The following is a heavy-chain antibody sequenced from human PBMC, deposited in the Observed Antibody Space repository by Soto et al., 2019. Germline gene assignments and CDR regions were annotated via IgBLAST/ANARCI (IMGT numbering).Heavy chain of an antibody. Sequence: EMQLVESGGGLVKPGGSLRLSCSASGFTFNTYSLNWVRQAPGKGLEWVSSISSGSNYIYYRYSVKGRFTISRDNGKTSLFLQMNTLRAEDTAIYYCSRTSITVGFGMDVWGQGTTVTVSS. J-gene: IGHJ6*02. D-gene: IGHD4-4*01. CDR2: ISSGSNYI. CDR3: SRTSITVGFGMDV. V-gene: IGHV3-21*01. CDR1: GFTFNTYS.